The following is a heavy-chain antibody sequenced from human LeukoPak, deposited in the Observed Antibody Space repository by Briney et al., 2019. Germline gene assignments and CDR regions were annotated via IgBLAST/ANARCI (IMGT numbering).Heavy chain of an antibody. CDR3: ASYILTGYYNYFDY. Sequence: PSETLSLTCTVSGGSISSGGYYWSWIRQPPGKGLEWIGYIYHSGSTYYNPSLKSRVTISVDRSKNQFSLKLSSVTAADTAVYYCASYILTGYYNYFDYWGQGTLVTVSS. CDR1: GGSISSGGYY. CDR2: IYHSGST. D-gene: IGHD3-9*01. V-gene: IGHV4-30-2*02. J-gene: IGHJ4*02.